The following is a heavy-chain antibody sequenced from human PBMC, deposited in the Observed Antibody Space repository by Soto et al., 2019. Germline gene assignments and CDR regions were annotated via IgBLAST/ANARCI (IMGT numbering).Heavy chain of an antibody. J-gene: IGHJ1*01. CDR3: AKDRWYSSGSVGH. CDR1: GFTFSSYG. CDR2: ISYDGSNK. D-gene: IGHD6-19*01. V-gene: IGHV3-30*18. Sequence: QVQLVESGGGVVQPGRSLRLSCAASGFTFSSYGMHWVRQAPGKGLEWVAVISYDGSNKYYADSVKGRFTISRDNSKNTLYLQMNSLRAEDTAVYCCAKDRWYSSGSVGHWGQGTLVTVSS.